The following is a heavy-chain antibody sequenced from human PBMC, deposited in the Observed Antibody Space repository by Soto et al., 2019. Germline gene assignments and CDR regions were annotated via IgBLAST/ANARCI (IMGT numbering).Heavy chain of an antibody. CDR1: GFTFSSYG. Sequence: QVQLVESGGGVVQPGRSLRLSCAASGFTFSSYGMHGVRQAPGKGLEWVAVISYDGSNKYYEDSVKGRFTISRDNFKNSLYLQMNSLRAEDTAVYYCASARGYSYGPFDDWGQVTLVTVAS. CDR2: ISYDGSNK. D-gene: IGHD5-18*01. V-gene: IGHV3-30*03. CDR3: ASARGYSYGPFDD. J-gene: IGHJ4*02.